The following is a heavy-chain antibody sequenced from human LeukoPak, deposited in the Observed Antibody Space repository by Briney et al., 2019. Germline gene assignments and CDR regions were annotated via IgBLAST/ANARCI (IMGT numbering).Heavy chain of an antibody. V-gene: IGHV3-30*02. D-gene: IGHD3-9*01. CDR1: GFTFSSYG. CDR3: AKDAYFDWLFDY. CDR2: IRYDGSNK. Sequence: GGSLILSCAASGFTFSSYGMHWVRQAPGKGLEWVAFIRYDGSNKYYADSVKGRFTTSRDNSKNTLYLQMNSLRAEDTAVYYCAKDAYFDWLFDYWGQGTLVTVSS. J-gene: IGHJ4*02.